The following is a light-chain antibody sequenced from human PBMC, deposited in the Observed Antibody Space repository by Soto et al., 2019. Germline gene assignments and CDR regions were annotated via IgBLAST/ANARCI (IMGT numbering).Light chain of an antibody. J-gene: IGKJ4*01. CDR1: QSISSW. CDR2: KAS. Sequence: DIPMTQSPSTLSASVGDRVTITCRASQSISSWLAWYQQKPGKAPRLLIYKASDLESGVPSRFSGSGSGTDFTLTISSLQPDDFATYYCQQYNSYSPLTFGGGTKVDI. CDR3: QQYNSYSPLT. V-gene: IGKV1-5*03.